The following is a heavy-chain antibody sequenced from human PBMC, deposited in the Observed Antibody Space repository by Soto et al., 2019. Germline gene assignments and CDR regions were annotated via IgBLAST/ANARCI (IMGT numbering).Heavy chain of an antibody. D-gene: IGHD3-16*01. J-gene: IGHJ4*02. CDR3: ARDGGDYGNLDY. Sequence: EVQLVESGGGLVQPGGSLRLSCAASGFTFSSYNMHWVRQAPGKGLEWVSHIRGSSGTTYAAAVKGGFTISRDNAENSLYLQMNSLRDEATAVYYRARDGGDYGNLDYWGQGTLVSVSS. CDR2: IRGSSGTT. V-gene: IGHV3-48*02. CDR1: GFTFSSYN.